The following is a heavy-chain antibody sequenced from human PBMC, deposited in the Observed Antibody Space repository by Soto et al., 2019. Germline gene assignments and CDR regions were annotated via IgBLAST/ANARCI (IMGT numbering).Heavy chain of an antibody. Sequence: GGSLRLSCAASGFTFSSYGMHWVRQAPGKGLEWVAVIWYDGSNKYYADSVKGRFTISRDNSKNTLYLQMNSLRAEDTAVYYCARMFRDNWFDPWGQGTLVTVSS. CDR3: ARMFRDNWFDP. CDR1: GFTFSSYG. J-gene: IGHJ5*02. V-gene: IGHV3-33*01. D-gene: IGHD3-10*02. CDR2: IWYDGSNK.